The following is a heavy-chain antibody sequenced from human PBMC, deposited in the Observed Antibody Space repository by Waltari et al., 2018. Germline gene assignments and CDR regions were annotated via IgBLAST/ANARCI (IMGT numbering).Heavy chain of an antibody. CDR1: GYSFTSYW. CDR3: ARLASMVYAIVEWFDP. CDR2: SYPGEPDT. D-gene: IGHD2-8*01. J-gene: IGHJ5*02. Sequence: EVQLVQSGAEVKKPGESLKISCKGSGYSFTSYWIGWVRQMPGKGLEWMGTSYPGEPDTGYGPSFQGQVTISADKSISTAYLQWSSLKASDTAMYYCARLASMVYAIVEWFDPWGQGTLVTVSS. V-gene: IGHV5-51*01.